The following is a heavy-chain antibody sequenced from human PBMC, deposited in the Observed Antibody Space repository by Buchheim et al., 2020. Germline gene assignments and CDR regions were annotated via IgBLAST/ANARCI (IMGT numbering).Heavy chain of an antibody. J-gene: IGHJ5*02. CDR3: ARVNSGSAPGRWLDA. D-gene: IGHD1-26*01. CDR1: GYSFSSYG. CDR2: INTYNGFK. V-gene: IGHV1-18*01. Sequence: QSQVVQSGSEVKKPGASVTLSCKASGYSFSSYGITWVRRAPGQGLEWIGWINTYNGFKKYAQKFQGRVTLTTDRPTSTAHMELRSLRSDDTAVYHCARVNSGSAPGRWLDAWGQGTL.